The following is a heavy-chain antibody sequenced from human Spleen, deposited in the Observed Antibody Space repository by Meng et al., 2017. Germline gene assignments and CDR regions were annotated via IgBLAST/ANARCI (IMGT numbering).Heavy chain of an antibody. CDR3: ARSSGWCRDDY. CDR1: GYTFTGYY. J-gene: IGHJ4*02. CDR2: INPNTDAT. V-gene: IGHV1-2*02. D-gene: IGHD6-19*01. Sequence: ASVKVSCKASGYTFTGYYMHWVRQAPGQGLEWMGWINPNTDATNYAPKFHGRVTVTRDTSISTAYMELTSLTSDDTAVYYCARSSGWCRDDYWGQGTLVTVSS.